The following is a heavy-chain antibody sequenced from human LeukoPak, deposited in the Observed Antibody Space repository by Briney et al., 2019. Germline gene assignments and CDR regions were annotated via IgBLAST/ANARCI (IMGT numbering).Heavy chain of an antibody. Sequence: PSETLSLTCAVYGGSFSGYYWSWIRQPPGKGLEWIGEINHSGSTNYNPSLKSRVTISVDTSKNQFSLKLSSVTAADTAVYYCARAGEYQLLGFDYWGQGTLVTVSS. J-gene: IGHJ4*02. V-gene: IGHV4-34*01. CDR3: ARAGEYQLLGFDY. CDR2: INHSGST. CDR1: GGSFSGYY. D-gene: IGHD2-2*01.